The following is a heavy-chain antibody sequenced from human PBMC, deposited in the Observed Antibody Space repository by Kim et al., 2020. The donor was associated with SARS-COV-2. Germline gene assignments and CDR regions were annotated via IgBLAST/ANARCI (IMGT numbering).Heavy chain of an antibody. CDR2: INHSGST. Sequence: SETLSLTCAVYGGSFSGYYWSWIRQPPGKGLEWIGEINHSGSTNYNPSLKSRVTISVDTSKNQFSLKLSSVTAADTAVYYCARHPVYEVHSSPIYYGMDVWGQGTTVTVSS. CDR1: GGSFSGYY. D-gene: IGHD6-13*01. V-gene: IGHV4-34*01. CDR3: ARHPVYEVHSSPIYYGMDV. J-gene: IGHJ6*02.